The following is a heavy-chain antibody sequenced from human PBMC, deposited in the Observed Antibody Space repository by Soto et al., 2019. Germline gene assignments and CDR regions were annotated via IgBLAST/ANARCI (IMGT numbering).Heavy chain of an antibody. J-gene: IGHJ4*02. Sequence: QVQLVESGGGVVQPGRSLRLSCAASGFTFSTYAMHWARQAPGKGLEWVAIIWYDGSNKYYADSMKGRFTISRDNSKNTLYLQMNSLRAEDTAVYYCARAATYYDILPGTFDYWGQGTLVTVSS. CDR3: ARAATYYDILPGTFDY. CDR2: IWYDGSNK. V-gene: IGHV3-33*01. CDR1: GFTFSTYA. D-gene: IGHD3-9*01.